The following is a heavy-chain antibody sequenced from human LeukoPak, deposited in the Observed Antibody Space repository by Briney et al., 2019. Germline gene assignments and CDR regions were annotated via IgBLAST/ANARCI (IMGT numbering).Heavy chain of an antibody. CDR1: GFIVSSNY. D-gene: IGHD1-26*01. CDR2: IYSDGKT. CDR3: AREWELQDGFDI. Sequence: PGGSLRLSCAASGFIVSSNYMTWVRQAPGKGLEWVSVIYSDGKTYYADSVKGRFTISRDNSNNTLYLQMNSLRAEDTAVYYCAREWELQDGFDIWGQGTMVTVSS. J-gene: IGHJ3*02. V-gene: IGHV3-53*01.